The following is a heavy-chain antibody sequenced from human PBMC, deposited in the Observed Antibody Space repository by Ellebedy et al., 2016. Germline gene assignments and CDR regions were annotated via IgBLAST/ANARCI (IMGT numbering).Heavy chain of an antibody. CDR2: FDPEDGET. CDR1: GYTLTELS. CDR3: ARLSGSGSSIDY. J-gene: IGHJ4*02. Sequence: ASVKVSCKVSGYTLTELSMHWVRQAPGKGLEWMGGFDPEDGETIYAQKFQGRVTMTEDTSTDTAYMELSSLRAEDTAVYYCARLSGSGSSIDYWGQGTLVTVSS. V-gene: IGHV1-24*01. D-gene: IGHD3-10*01.